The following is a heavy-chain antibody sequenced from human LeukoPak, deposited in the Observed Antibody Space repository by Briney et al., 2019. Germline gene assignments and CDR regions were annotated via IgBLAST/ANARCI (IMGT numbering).Heavy chain of an antibody. CDR1: GFTLSSNY. CDR2: IYSGGST. V-gene: IGHV3-66*01. J-gene: IGHJ4*02. CDR3: ARSPTKWELLFFDY. Sequence: QPGGSLRLSCAASGFTLSSNYMSWVRQAPGKGLEWVSVIYSGGSTYYADSVKGRFTISRDNSKNTLYLQMNSLRAEDTAVYYCARSPTKWELLFFDYWGQGTLDSVS. D-gene: IGHD1-26*01.